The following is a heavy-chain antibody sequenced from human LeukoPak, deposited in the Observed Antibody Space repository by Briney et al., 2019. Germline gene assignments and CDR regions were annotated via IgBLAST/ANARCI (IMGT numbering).Heavy chain of an antibody. CDR2: IYYSGSS. J-gene: IGHJ4*02. CDR3: ARLGRRYYGSGTSPDY. CDR1: GGSISSHY. Sequence: SETLSLTCTVSGGSISSHYWSWIRQPPGKGLEWIGSIYYSGSSYYNPSLKSRVTISVDTSKNQFFLKLSSVTATDTAVYFCARLGRRYYGSGTSPDYWGQGTLVTVSS. V-gene: IGHV4-39*01. D-gene: IGHD3-10*01.